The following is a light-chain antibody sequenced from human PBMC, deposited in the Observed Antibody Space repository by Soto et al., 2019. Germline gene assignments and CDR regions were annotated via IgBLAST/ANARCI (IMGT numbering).Light chain of an antibody. CDR2: DAS. Sequence: LFTPSPSTLAFSPGEKATLPFRASQTVRNNYLAWYQQKPGQAPRLLIYDASNRATGIPARFSGSGSGTDFTLTISSLEPEDFAVYYCQQRSNWPLTFGGGTKVDIK. CDR3: QQRSNWPLT. V-gene: IGKV3-11*01. J-gene: IGKJ4*01. CDR1: QTVRNNY.